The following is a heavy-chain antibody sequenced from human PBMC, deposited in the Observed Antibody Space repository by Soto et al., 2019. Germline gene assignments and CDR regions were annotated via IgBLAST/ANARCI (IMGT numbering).Heavy chain of an antibody. CDR3: AKYPIAVAAFDAFDF. D-gene: IGHD6-19*01. CDR2: VSGSGGTT. V-gene: IGHV3-23*01. Sequence: PWGSLRLSCGAAGVTFSSYAMSWVRKAPGKGLEWVSAVSGSGGTTYYADSVKGRFTISRDNSKNTLYLQMNSLRAEDTAVYYCAKYPIAVAAFDAFDFWGQGTMVTVSS. CDR1: GVTFSSYA. J-gene: IGHJ3*01.